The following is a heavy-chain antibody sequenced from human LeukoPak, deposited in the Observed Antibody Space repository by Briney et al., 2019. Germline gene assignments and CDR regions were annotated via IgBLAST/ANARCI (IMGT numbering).Heavy chain of an antibody. CDR2: IYSSGST. Sequence: PSETLSLTCTVSGGSISSYYWSWIRQPAGKGLEWIGRIYSSGSTNYNPSLKSRVTMSVDTSKNQFPLKLSSVTAADTAVYYCARDSPSGSYDYWGQGTLVTVSS. J-gene: IGHJ4*02. CDR3: ARDSPSGSYDY. CDR1: GGSISSYY. V-gene: IGHV4-4*07. D-gene: IGHD1-26*01.